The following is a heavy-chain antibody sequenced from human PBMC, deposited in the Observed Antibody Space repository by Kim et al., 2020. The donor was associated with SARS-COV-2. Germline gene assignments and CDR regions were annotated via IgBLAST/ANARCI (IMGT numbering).Heavy chain of an antibody. V-gene: IGHV3-53*01. CDR2: IYSGGSA. J-gene: IGHJ5*02. CDR3: ASCQDPCWFDP. Sequence: GGSLRLSCAASGFTVSSNYMTWVRQAPGKGLEWVSLIYSGGSAYYADSAAGGFTIFTNNSKNTLYLQKISLRAEDTAVYYCASCQDPCWFDPWGQGTLVSVSS. CDR1: GFTVSSNY.